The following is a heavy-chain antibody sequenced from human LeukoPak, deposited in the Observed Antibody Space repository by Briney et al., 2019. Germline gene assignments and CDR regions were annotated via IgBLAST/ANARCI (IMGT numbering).Heavy chain of an antibody. Sequence: ASVKVSCKASGYTFTGYYMHWVRQAPGQGLEWMGWINPNSGSTNYAQKFQGSVTMTRDTSNSTAYMELSRLRPDDTAVYYCARECHFRLYYFDYWGQGTLVTVSS. CDR3: ARECHFRLYYFDY. CDR1: GYTFTGYY. CDR2: INPNSGST. J-gene: IGHJ4*02. V-gene: IGHV1-2*02. D-gene: IGHD2/OR15-2a*01.